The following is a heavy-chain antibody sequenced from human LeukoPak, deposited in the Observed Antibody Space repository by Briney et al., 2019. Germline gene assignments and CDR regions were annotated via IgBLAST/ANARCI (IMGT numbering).Heavy chain of an antibody. CDR1: GGSFSGYY. J-gene: IGHJ6*02. CDR3: ASSYYDSSGYYFDYYYGMDV. V-gene: IGHV4-34*01. D-gene: IGHD3-22*01. Sequence: SETLSLTCAVYGGSFSGYYWSWIRQPPGKGLEWIGEINHSGGTNYNPSLKSRVTISVDTSKNQFSLKLSSVTAADTAVYYCASSYYDSSGYYFDYYYGMDVWGQGTTVTVSS. CDR2: INHSGGT.